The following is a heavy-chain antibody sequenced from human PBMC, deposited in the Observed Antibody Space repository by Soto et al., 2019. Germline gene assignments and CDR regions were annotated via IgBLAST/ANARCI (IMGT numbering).Heavy chain of an antibody. CDR1: GFTFSTYW. V-gene: IGHV3-7*01. Sequence: GGSLRLSCAASGFTFSTYWMSWVRQAPGKGLEWVANIKQDGSEKYYVDSVKGRFTISRDNAKNSLYLQMNSLRAEDTAVYYCATKDIVATIPFGSWGQGTLVTVSS. D-gene: IGHD5-12*01. CDR2: IKQDGSEK. CDR3: ATKDIVATIPFGS. J-gene: IGHJ4*02.